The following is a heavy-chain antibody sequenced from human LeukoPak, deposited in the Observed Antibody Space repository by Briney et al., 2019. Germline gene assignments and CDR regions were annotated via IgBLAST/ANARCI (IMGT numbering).Heavy chain of an antibody. CDR1: GFTFSTYS. Sequence: PGGSLRLSCAASGFTFSTYSMNWVRQAPGKGLEWVSSISSSSTYIYYADSVKGRFTISRDNAKNSLFLRMNSLRAEDTAVYYCARFALKTPPTDWGQGTLVTVSS. J-gene: IGHJ4*02. CDR2: ISSSSTYI. CDR3: ARFALKTPPTD. V-gene: IGHV3-21*01.